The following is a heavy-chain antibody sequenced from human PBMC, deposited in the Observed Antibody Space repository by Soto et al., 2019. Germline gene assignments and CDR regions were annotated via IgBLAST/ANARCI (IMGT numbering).Heavy chain of an antibody. CDR2: IYYSGST. Sequence: SETLSLTCTVSGGSISSGGYYWSWIRQHPGKGLEWIGYIYYSGSTYYNPSLKSRVTISVDTSKNQFSLKLSSVTAADTAVYYCASSVWYYYDSSGYSPFDIWGQGTMVTVSS. CDR1: GGSISSGGYY. CDR3: ASSVWYYYDSSGYSPFDI. J-gene: IGHJ3*02. D-gene: IGHD3-22*01. V-gene: IGHV4-31*03.